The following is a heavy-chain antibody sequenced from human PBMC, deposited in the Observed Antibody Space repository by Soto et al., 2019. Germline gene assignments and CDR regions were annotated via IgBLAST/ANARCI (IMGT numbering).Heavy chain of an antibody. CDR2: MSYSGST. V-gene: IGHV4-59*01. D-gene: IGHD3-9*01. CDR1: GGSNSSYY. J-gene: IGHJ4*02. Sequence: QVQLQESGPGLVKPAETLSLTCTVSGGSNSSYYWSWIRQSPGKGLEWIGYMSYSGSTTYNPSLKSRVTISLHTSNNQFSLDLNSVTAADTAVYYCARARNFLTGSYKGGFYYFDYWGQGTLFTVSS. CDR3: ARARNFLTGSYKGGFYYFDY.